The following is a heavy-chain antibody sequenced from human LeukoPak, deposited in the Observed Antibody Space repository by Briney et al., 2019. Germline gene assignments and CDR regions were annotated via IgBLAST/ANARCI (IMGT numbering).Heavy chain of an antibody. Sequence: SETLSLTCTVSGGSISSSSYYWGWIRQPPGKGLEWIGSIYYSGSTYYNPSLKSRVTISVDTSKNLFSLKLSSVTAADTAVYYCASAANFYYYYYMDVWGKGTTVTVSS. J-gene: IGHJ6*03. D-gene: IGHD6-13*01. CDR2: IYYSGST. V-gene: IGHV4-39*07. CDR1: GGSISSSSYY. CDR3: ASAANFYYYYYMDV.